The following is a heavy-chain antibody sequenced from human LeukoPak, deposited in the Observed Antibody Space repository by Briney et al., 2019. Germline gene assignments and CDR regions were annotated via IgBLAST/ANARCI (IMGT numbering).Heavy chain of an antibody. Sequence: GGSLRLSCAASGFTFSSYVMTWVRQAPGRGLEWVSSIGNSGRDTYYADSMKGRFTISRGNSKSTLFLHMSSLRAGDTAIYYCARYCGADSCYSGLDYWGQGALVTVSS. CDR3: ARYCGADSCYSGLDY. J-gene: IGHJ4*02. V-gene: IGHV3-23*01. D-gene: IGHD2-15*01. CDR2: IGNSGRDT. CDR1: GFTFSSYV.